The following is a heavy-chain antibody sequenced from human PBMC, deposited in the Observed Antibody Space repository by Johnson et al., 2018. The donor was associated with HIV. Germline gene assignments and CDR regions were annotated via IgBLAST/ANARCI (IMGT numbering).Heavy chain of an antibody. J-gene: IGHJ3*02. CDR2: ISYDGSNK. V-gene: IGHV3-30*03. CDR1: GFTFSNAW. CDR3: ARDGALGVGSVFDI. Sequence: QVQLVESGGGLVKPGGSLRLSCAASGFTFSNAWMSWVRQAPGKGLEWVALISYDGSNKYYADSVKGRFTISRDNSKNTLYLQMNSLRAEDTAVYYCARDGALGVGSVFDIWGQGTMVTVSS. D-gene: IGHD2-8*01.